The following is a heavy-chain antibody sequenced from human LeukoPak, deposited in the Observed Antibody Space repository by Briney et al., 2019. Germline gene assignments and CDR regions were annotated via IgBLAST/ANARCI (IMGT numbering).Heavy chain of an antibody. V-gene: IGHV4-59*11. CDR2: IYYSGST. Sequence: PSETLSLTCSVSGGSISSHYWSWIRQPPGKGLGWIGYIYYSGSTKYNPSLKSRVTISVDTSKNQFSLKLSSVTAADTAVYYCARGGTTVTPGLLWFDPWGQGTLVTVSS. J-gene: IGHJ5*02. CDR1: GGSISSHY. D-gene: IGHD4-17*01. CDR3: ARGGTTVTPGLLWFDP.